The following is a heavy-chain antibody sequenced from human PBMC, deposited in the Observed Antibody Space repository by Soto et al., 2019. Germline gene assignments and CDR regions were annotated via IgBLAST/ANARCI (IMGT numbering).Heavy chain of an antibody. CDR2: ISYDGSDK. CDR1: GFPFTSYG. CDR3: VRGQYYFDY. J-gene: IGHJ4*02. Sequence: QVQLVESGGGVVQPGRSLRLSCAASGFPFTSYGMHWVREGPDKGLEWVAIISYDGSDKYYADSVKSRFTIYRDNSMNTLYLQMNSMRPEDTALYYCVRGQYYFDYRGQGTLVIASS. V-gene: IGHV3-30*03.